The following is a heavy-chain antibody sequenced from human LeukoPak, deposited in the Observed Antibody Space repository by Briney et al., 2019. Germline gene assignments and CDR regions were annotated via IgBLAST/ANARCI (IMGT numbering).Heavy chain of an antibody. D-gene: IGHD3-22*01. CDR3: ARPQSSSGYYWPFDD. Sequence: GGSLRLSCAASGFTFSSYAMRWVRQAPGKGLEWVTAISPSSGTFYADSVKGRFTISRDNSKNTLYLQMNSLRAEDTAVYYCARPQSSSGYYWPFDDWGQGTLVTVSS. J-gene: IGHJ4*02. V-gene: IGHV3-23*01. CDR1: GFTFSSYA. CDR2: ISPSSGT.